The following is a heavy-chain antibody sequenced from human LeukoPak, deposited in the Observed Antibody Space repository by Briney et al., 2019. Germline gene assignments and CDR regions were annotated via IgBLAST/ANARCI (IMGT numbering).Heavy chain of an antibody. CDR1: GYTLTEIS. J-gene: IGHJ4*02. V-gene: IGHV1-24*01. D-gene: IGHD5-18*01. CDR2: FDREDGET. CDR3: ATVGYSYGALDY. Sequence: GASVKVSCKVPGYTLTEISLHWVRQAPGKGLEWMGGFDREDGETMYAQKFQGRVTMTEDTSTDTAFMELSSLRSEDTAVYYCATVGYSYGALDYWGQGTLVTVSS.